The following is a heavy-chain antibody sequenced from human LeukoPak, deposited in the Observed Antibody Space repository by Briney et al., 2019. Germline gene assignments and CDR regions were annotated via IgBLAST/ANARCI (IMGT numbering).Heavy chain of an antibody. CDR1: GGSISSGSYY. Sequence: PSQTLSLTCTVSGGSISSGSYYWSWIRQPAGKGLEWIGRIYTSGSTNYNPSLKSRVTISVDTSKNQFSLKLSSVTAADTAVYYCARDRADFWSGYYYEPWGQGTLVTVSS. CDR3: ARDRADFWSGYYYEP. J-gene: IGHJ5*02. V-gene: IGHV4-61*02. D-gene: IGHD3-3*01. CDR2: IYTSGST.